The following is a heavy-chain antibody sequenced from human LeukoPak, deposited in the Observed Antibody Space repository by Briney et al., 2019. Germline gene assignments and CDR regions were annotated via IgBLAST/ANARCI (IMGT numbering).Heavy chain of an antibody. V-gene: IGHV3-9*01. CDR2: ISWNSGSI. CDR1: GFTFDDYA. CDR3: AKDITLEGATTDFDY. D-gene: IGHD1-26*01. Sequence: PGGSLRLSCAASGFTFDDYAMHWVRQAPGKGLEWVSGISWNSGSIGYADSVKGRFTISRDNAKNSLYLQMNSLRAEDTALYYCAKDITLEGATTDFDYWGQGTLVTVSS. J-gene: IGHJ4*02.